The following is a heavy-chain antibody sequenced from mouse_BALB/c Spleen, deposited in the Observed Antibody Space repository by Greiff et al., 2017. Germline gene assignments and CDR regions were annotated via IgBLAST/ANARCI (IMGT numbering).Heavy chain of an antibody. CDR3: ARWDTGFAY. CDR2: ISSGGGST. CDR1: GFAFSSYD. J-gene: IGHJ3*01. D-gene: IGHD3-3*01. Sequence: EVKLVESGGGLVKPGGSLKLSCAASGFAFSSYDMSWVRQTPEKRLEWVAYISSGGGSTYYPDTVKGRFTISRDNAKNTLYLQMSSLKSEDTAMYYCARWDTGFAYWGQGTLVTVSA. V-gene: IGHV5-12-1*01.